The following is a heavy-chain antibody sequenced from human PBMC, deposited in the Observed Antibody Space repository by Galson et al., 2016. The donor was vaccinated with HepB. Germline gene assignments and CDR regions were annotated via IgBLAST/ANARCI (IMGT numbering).Heavy chain of an antibody. V-gene: IGHV1-3*01. CDR3: ARLGQQLARHLAY. Sequence: SVKVSCKASGCIFSSYTIYWVRQAPGQRLEWMGWINAGNGNTKSSQKFQGRVTLTTDTAATTAYLELSSLKSEDTAVYYCARLGQQLARHLAYWGQGTLVTVSS. J-gene: IGHJ4*02. CDR1: GCIFSSYT. D-gene: IGHD1-1*01. CDR2: INAGNGNT.